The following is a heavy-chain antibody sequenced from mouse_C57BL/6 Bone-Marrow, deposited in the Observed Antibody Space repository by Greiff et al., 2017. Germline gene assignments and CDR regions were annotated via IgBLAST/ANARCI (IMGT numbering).Heavy chain of an antibody. CDR3: ARGDYYSKGGY. D-gene: IGHD2-5*01. J-gene: IGHJ2*01. CDR2: IHPNSGST. V-gene: IGHV1-64*01. CDR1: GYTFTSYW. Sequence: QVQLQQPGAELVKPGASVKLSCKASGYTFTSYWMHWVKQRPGQGLEWIGMIHPNSGSTNYNEKFKSKATLTVDKSSSTAYMQLSSLKSEDSAVYYCARGDYYSKGGYWGQGTTLTVSS.